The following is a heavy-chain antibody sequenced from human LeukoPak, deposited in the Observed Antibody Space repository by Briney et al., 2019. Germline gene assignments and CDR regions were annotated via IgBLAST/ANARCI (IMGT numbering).Heavy chain of an antibody. J-gene: IGHJ4*02. CDR2: ISSSSSCI. CDR3: ARVSRAGAGPGHFDY. CDR1: GFTFSSYS. D-gene: IGHD6-19*01. V-gene: IGHV3-21*05. Sequence: GGSLRLSCAASGFTFSSYSMNWVRQAPGKGLEWVSYISSSSSCIYYADSVKGRFTISRASAKNSLYLQMNSLRAEDTAVYYCARVSRAGAGPGHFDYWGEGTLVTVSS.